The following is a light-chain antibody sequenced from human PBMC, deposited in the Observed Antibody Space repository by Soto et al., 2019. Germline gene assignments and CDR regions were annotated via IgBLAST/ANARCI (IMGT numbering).Light chain of an antibody. CDR2: GAF. V-gene: IGKV3-15*01. Sequence: ELVLTQSPGTLSLSPGERATLSCRASLSVRSSYLAWHQQRPGQPPRLLIYGAFTRATGIPTRFSGTGSGTEFNLTISRLQSEDFALYYCQQYNDWTLTFGQGTKVDIK. CDR1: LSVRSSY. J-gene: IGKJ1*01. CDR3: QQYNDWTLT.